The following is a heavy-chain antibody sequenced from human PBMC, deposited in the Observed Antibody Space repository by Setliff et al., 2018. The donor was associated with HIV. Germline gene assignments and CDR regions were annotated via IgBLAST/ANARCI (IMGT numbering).Heavy chain of an antibody. CDR2: IAHSGGT. J-gene: IGHJ3*01. CDR3: VRGRDFIVRHLHFTAGGAYDV. Sequence: SQTLSLPCAFYGESMSGYFWTWIRQSPGTGLEWLGEIAHSGGTNYKSSLKSRLTISVDPSRNQFSLRLTSVTVADTAVYYCVRGRDFIVRHLHFTAGGAYDVWGPGTLVTVSS. D-gene: IGHD2-21*01. CDR1: GESMSGYF. V-gene: IGHV4-34*01.